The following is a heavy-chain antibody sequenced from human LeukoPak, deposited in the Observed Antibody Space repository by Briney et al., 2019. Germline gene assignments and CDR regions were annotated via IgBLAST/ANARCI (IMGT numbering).Heavy chain of an antibody. CDR2: ISYDGSNK. CDR1: GFTFSSYA. Sequence: GRSLRLSCAASGFTFSSYAMHWVRQAPGKGLEWVAVISYDGSNKYYADSVKGRFTISKDTSKNTLYLHMSSLRADDTAVYYCAKGGYDYVEVAYFDYWGQGTLVTVSS. J-gene: IGHJ4*02. D-gene: IGHD5-12*01. CDR3: AKGGYDYVEVAYFDY. V-gene: IGHV3-30*07.